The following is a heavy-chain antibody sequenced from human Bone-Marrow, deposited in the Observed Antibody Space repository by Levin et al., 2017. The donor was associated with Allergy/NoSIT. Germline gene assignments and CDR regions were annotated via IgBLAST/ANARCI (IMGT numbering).Heavy chain of an antibody. CDR3: ARGRYQPVYYMDV. J-gene: IGHJ6*03. V-gene: IGHV4-31*03. Sequence: RSQTLSLTCTVSGGSISSGGYYWSWIRQHPGKGLEWIGYIYYSGSTYYNPSLKSRVTISVDTSKNQFSLKLSSVTAADTAVYYCARGRYQPVYYMDVWGKGTTVTVSS. D-gene: IGHD2-2*01. CDR1: GGSISSGGYY. CDR2: IYYSGST.